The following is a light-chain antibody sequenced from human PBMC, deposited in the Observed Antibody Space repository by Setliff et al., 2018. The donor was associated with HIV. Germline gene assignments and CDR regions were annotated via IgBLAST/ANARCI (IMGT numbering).Light chain of an antibody. CDR2: DVL. J-gene: IGLJ2*01. Sequence: QSALTQPRSVSGSPGQSVTISCTGTSSDVGGYSYVSWYQQNPGKAPRLIIYDVLKRSSGVPDRFSGSKSGNTASLTISGLQAEDEADYHCCSYAGGDTYVLFGGGTKATVL. V-gene: IGLV2-11*01. CDR3: CSYAGGDTYVL. CDR1: SSDVGGYSY.